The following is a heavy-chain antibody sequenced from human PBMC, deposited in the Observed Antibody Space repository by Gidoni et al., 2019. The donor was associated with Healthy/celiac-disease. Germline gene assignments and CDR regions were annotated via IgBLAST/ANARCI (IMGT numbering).Heavy chain of an antibody. D-gene: IGHD3-10*01. CDR1: GGTFSSYA. Sequence: QVQLVQSGAELKKPGSSVTVSCKASGGTFSSYAISWVRQAPGQGLEWMGGIIPIFGTANYAQKFQGRVTITADESTSTAYMELSSLRSEDTAVYYCARDGSGSYWADFDYWGQGTLVTVSS. CDR2: IIPIFGTA. V-gene: IGHV1-69*01. J-gene: IGHJ4*02. CDR3: ARDGSGSYWADFDY.